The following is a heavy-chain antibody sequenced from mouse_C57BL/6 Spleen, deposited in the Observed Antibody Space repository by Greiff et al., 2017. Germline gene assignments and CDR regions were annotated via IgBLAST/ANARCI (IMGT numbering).Heavy chain of an antibody. J-gene: IGHJ3*01. CDR2: INPGSGGT. V-gene: IGHV1-54*01. CDR3: ARVDLAWFAY. Sequence: QVQLKQSGAELVRPGTSVKVSCKASGYAFTNYLLEWVKQRPGQGLEWIGVINPGSGGTNYNEKFKGKATLTADKSSSTAYMQLSSLTSEDSAVYFCARVDLAWFAYWGQGTLVTVSA. CDR1: GYAFTNYL.